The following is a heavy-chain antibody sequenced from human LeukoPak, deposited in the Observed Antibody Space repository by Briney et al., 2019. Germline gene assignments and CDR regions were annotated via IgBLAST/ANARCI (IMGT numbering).Heavy chain of an antibody. CDR1: GFTFSSYW. V-gene: IGHV3-7*05. D-gene: IGHD1-26*01. CDR3: ARDHIVGATNFDD. J-gene: IGHJ4*02. Sequence: GWSLRLSCAASGFTFSSYWMSWVRQAPGKGLEGVANIKQDGGEKYYVDSVKGRFTISRDNAKNSLYLQMNSLRAEDTAVYYCARDHIVGATNFDDWGQGTLVTVSS. CDR2: IKQDGGEK.